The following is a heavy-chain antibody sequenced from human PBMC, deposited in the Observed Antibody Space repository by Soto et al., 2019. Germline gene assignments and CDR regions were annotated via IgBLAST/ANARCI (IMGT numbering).Heavy chain of an antibody. J-gene: IGHJ4*02. V-gene: IGHV4-59*08. CDR2: IYYSGST. D-gene: IGHD5-18*01. CDR3: ASIHGYSYGHFDY. CDR1: GGSISSYY. Sequence: PSETLSLTCTVSGGSISSYYWSWIRQPPGKGLEWIGYIYYSGSTNYNPSLKSRVTISVDTSKNQFSLKLSSVTAADTAVYYCASIHGYSYGHFDYWGQGTLVTVSS.